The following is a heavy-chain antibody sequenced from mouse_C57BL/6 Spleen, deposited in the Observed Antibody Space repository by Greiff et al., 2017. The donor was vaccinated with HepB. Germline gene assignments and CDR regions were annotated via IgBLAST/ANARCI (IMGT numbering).Heavy chain of an antibody. CDR2: IHPNSGST. J-gene: IGHJ4*01. CDR3: ARWTGYYYAMDY. CDR1: GYTFTSYW. Sequence: VQLQQPGAELVKPGASVKLSCKASGYTFTSYWMHWVKQRPGQGLEWIGMIHPNSGSTNYNEKFKSKATLTVDKSSSTAYMQLSSLTSEDSAVYYCARWTGYYYAMDYWGQGTSGTVSS. V-gene: IGHV1-64*01.